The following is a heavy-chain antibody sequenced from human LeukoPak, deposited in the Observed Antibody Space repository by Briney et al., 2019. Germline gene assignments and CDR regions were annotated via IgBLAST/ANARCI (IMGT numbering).Heavy chain of an antibody. Sequence: SETLSLTCTVSGGSISSYYWSWIRQPAGKGLEWIGRIYTSGSTNYNPSLKSRVTMSVDKSKNQFSLKLSSVTAADTAVYYCARGDCSGGSCYGGFGYWGQGTLVTVSS. J-gene: IGHJ4*02. V-gene: IGHV4-4*07. CDR3: ARGDCSGGSCYGGFGY. CDR1: GGSISSYY. D-gene: IGHD2-15*01. CDR2: IYTSGST.